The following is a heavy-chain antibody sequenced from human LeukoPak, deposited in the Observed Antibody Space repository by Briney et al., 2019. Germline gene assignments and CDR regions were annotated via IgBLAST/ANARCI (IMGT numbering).Heavy chain of an antibody. CDR3: ARGLGQQLVR. J-gene: IGHJ4*02. CDR2: INHSGST. CDR1: GGSFSGYY. D-gene: IGHD6-13*01. V-gene: IGHV4-34*01. Sequence: SETLSLTCAVYGGSFSGYYWSWICQPPGKGLEWIGEINHSGSTNYNPSLKSRVTISVDTSKNQFSLKLSSVTAADTAVYYCARGLGQQLVRWGQGTLVTVSS.